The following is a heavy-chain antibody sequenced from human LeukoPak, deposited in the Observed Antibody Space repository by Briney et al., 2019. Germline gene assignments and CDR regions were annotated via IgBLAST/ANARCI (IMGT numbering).Heavy chain of an antibody. CDR3: ASLRGH. CDR2: ISSSSSTI. Sequence: GGSLRLSCAASGFTVSSNYMSWVRQAPGKGLEWVSYISSSSSTIHYADSVKGRFTISRDNAKTSLYLQMDSLRAEDTALYYCASLRGHWGQGTLVTVSS. J-gene: IGHJ4*02. CDR1: GFTVSSNY. V-gene: IGHV3-48*01.